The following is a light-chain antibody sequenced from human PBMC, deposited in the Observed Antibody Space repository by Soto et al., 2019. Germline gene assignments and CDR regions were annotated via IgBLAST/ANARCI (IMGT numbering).Light chain of an antibody. Sequence: EIVLTQSPGTLSLSPGERATLSCRASQSVSSSYLAWYQQKPGQAPRHLIHGASNRATGIPDRFSGSGSGTDFTLTISRLEPEDFAMYYCQQYGSSPLTFGGGTKVEIK. CDR2: GAS. V-gene: IGKV3-20*01. CDR3: QQYGSSPLT. CDR1: QSVSSSY. J-gene: IGKJ4*01.